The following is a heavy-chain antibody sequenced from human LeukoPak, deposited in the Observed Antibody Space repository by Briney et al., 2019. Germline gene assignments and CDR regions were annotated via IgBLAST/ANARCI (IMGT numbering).Heavy chain of an antibody. J-gene: IGHJ3*02. CDR2: INSDGSDT. D-gene: IGHD2-15*01. CDR1: GFTFNSYW. V-gene: IGHV3-74*01. Sequence: GGSLRLSCAASGFTFNSYWFHWVRQAPGKGLVWVSRINSDGSDTIYADSVKGRFTISRDNATSTVYLHMNSLKAEDTAVYYCARGGYHHGFDIWGQGTMVTVSS. CDR3: ARGGYHHGFDI.